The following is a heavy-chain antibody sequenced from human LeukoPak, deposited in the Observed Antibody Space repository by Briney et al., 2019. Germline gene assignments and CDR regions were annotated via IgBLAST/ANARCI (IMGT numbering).Heavy chain of an antibody. CDR2: INWDGDTT. CDR1: GFTFDDFA. V-gene: IGHV3-43D*03. Sequence: GGSLRLSCAASGFTFDDFAMHWVRQAPGKALEWVSLINWDGDTTYYADSLRGRFTISRGNSKKTLYLQMNSLRAEDTAVYYCARGASYDFWSGYYHWGQGTLVTVSS. D-gene: IGHD3-3*01. CDR3: ARGASYDFWSGYYH. J-gene: IGHJ5*02.